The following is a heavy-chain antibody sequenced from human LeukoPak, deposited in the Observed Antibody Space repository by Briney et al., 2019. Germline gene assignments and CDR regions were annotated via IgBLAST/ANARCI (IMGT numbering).Heavy chain of an antibody. CDR1: GGTFSSYA. CDR2: IIPIFGTA. J-gene: IGHJ6*03. CDR3: ARGTTAIHHYYYMDV. D-gene: IGHD5-18*01. Sequence: ASVKVSCKASGGTFSSYAISWVRQAPGQGLEWMGGIIPIFGTANYAQKFQGRVTITADESTSTAYMELSSLRSEDTAVYYCARGTTAIHHYYYMDVWGKGTTVTISS. V-gene: IGHV1-69*13.